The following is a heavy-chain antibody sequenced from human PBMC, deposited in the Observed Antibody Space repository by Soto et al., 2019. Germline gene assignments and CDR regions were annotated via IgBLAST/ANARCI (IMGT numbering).Heavy chain of an antibody. J-gene: IGHJ6*02. Sequence: PGGSLRLSCAASGFSFNTYAMNWVRQAPGKGLEWLALISYDGSIKYSADSVRGRFTLSRENSQNMLFLQIDSMTADDTAVYYFARGGSGGKGGMDVRGQGKTVTV. CDR3: ARGGSGGKGGMDV. D-gene: IGHD5-12*01. CDR1: GFSFNTYA. CDR2: ISYDGSIK. V-gene: IGHV3-30-3*01.